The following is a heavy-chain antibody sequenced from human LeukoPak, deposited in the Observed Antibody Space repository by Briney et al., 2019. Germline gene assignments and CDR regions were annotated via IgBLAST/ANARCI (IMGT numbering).Heavy chain of an antibody. Sequence: SETLSLTCAVYGGSFSGYYWSWIRQPPGKGLEWIGEINHSGSTNYNPSLKSRVTISVDTSKNQFSLKLSSVTAADTAVYYCARHKKKQRFANWFDPWGQGTLVTVSS. J-gene: IGHJ5*02. V-gene: IGHV4-34*01. D-gene: IGHD1/OR15-1a*01. CDR2: INHSGST. CDR3: ARHKKKQRFANWFDP. CDR1: GGSFSGYY.